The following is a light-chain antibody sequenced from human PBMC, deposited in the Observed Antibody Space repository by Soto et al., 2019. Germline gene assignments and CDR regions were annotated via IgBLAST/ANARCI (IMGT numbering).Light chain of an antibody. V-gene: IGKV3-15*01. CDR2: DVS. CDR1: QSISSN. J-gene: IGKJ1*01. CDR3: QQYNNWPRT. Sequence: EIVMTQSPATLSVSPGERATLSCRASQSISSNLAWYQQKPGQAPRLLIFDVSTRATGIPARFSGGGSGTEFTLTISSLQSEDFAVYYCQQYNNWPRTFGQGTKVEIK.